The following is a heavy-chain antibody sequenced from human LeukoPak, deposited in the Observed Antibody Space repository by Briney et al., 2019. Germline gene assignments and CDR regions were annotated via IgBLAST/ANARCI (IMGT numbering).Heavy chain of an antibody. Sequence: GGSLRLSCAASGFTFSSYSMNWVRQAPGKGLEWVSSISSSSSYIYYADSVKGRFTISRDNAKNSLFLQMNSLRAADMAVYYCARVEDYDILTGYYSSLDYWGQGTLVTVSS. V-gene: IGHV3-21*01. CDR1: GFTFSSYS. CDR3: ARVEDYDILTGYYSSLDY. CDR2: ISSSSSYI. J-gene: IGHJ4*02. D-gene: IGHD3-9*01.